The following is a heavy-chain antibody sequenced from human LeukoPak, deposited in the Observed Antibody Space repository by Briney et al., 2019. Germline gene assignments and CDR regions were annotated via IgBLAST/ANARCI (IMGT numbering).Heavy chain of an antibody. D-gene: IGHD1-26*01. V-gene: IGHV1-69*13. CDR3: ARGLGGSGSYFLTFDY. J-gene: IGHJ4*02. CDR2: IIPIFGTA. Sequence: SVKVSCKASGGTFSSYAISWVRRAPGQGLEWMGGIIPIFGTANYAQKFQGRVTITADESTSTAYMELSSLRSEDTAVYYCARGLGGSGSYFLTFDYWGQGTLVTVSS. CDR1: GGTFSSYA.